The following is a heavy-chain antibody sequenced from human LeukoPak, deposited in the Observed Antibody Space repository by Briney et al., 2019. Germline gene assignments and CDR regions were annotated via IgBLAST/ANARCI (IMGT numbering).Heavy chain of an antibody. CDR2: INHSGST. Sequence: SETLSLTCDVYGGSFSGYYWSWIRQPPGKGLEWIGEINHSGSTNYNPSLKSRVTISVDTSKNQFSLKLSSVTAADTAVYYCARGRHYLYFDYWGQGTLVTVSS. V-gene: IGHV4-34*01. J-gene: IGHJ4*02. CDR1: GGSFSGYY. D-gene: IGHD3-10*01. CDR3: ARGRHYLYFDY.